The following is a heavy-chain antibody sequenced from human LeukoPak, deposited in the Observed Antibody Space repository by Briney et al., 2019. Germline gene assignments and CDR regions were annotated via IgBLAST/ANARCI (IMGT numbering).Heavy chain of an antibody. CDR3: ARRMRGRHVDY. CDR2: IYYSGST. J-gene: IGHJ4*02. CDR1: GGSISSSSYY. D-gene: IGHD1-26*01. Sequence: SETLSLTCTVSGGSISSSSYYWGWIRQPPGKGLEWIGSIYYSGSTYYNPSLKSRVTISVDTSKNQFSLKLSSVTAEDTAVYYCARRMRGRHVDYWGQGTLVTVSS. V-gene: IGHV4-39*01.